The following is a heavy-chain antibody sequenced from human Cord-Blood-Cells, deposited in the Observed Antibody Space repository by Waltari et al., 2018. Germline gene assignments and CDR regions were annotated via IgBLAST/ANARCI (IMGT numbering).Heavy chain of an antibody. V-gene: IGHV1-2*06. CDR3: ARTIFGVVMTFDY. CDR2: INPNSGGT. J-gene: IGHJ4*02. Sequence: QVQLVQSGAEVKKPRASVKVSCKASGYTFTGYYMHWVRQAPGQGLEWMGRINPNSGGTNYAQKFQGRVTMTRDTSISTAYMELSRLRSDDTAVYYCARTIFGVVMTFDYWGQGTLVTVSS. D-gene: IGHD3-3*01. CDR1: GYTFTGYY.